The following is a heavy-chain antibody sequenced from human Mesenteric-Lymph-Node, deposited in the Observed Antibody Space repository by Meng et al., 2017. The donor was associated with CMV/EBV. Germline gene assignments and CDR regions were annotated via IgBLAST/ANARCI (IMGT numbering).Heavy chain of an antibody. J-gene: IGHJ5*02. CDR3: AKDGVVAATPWFDP. Sequence: GESLKISCAASGFIFSGSAMHWVRQASGKGLEWVGHIRRKSYSYETAYGASVKGRFSISRDDSKNTAYLQMNSLRAEDTAVYYCAKDGVVAATPWFDPWGQGTLVTVSS. D-gene: IGHD2-15*01. CDR2: IRRKSYSYET. CDR1: GFIFSGSA. V-gene: IGHV3-73*01.